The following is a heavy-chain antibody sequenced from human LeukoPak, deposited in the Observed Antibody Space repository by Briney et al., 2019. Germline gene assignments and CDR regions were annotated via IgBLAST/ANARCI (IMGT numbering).Heavy chain of an antibody. V-gene: IGHV4-59*01. CDR1: GAPISSYY. CDR2: IHHSGGA. D-gene: IGHD1-14*01. CDR3: ARDGNPWNLDV. J-gene: IGHJ2*01. Sequence: SETLSLTCTVSGAPISSYYWSWIRQPPGKGLEWIGYIHHSGGANYNPSLKSRVTISVDTSKNQFSLKLSSVTAADTAVYYCARDGNPWNLDVWGRGTLVTVSS.